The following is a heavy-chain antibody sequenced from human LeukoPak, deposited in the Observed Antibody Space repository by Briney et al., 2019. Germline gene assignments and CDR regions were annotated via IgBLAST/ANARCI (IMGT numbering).Heavy chain of an antibody. CDR2: ISYDGSNE. CDR3: ARGRNLVATSGYFDY. Sequence: PGGSRRLSCAASGFTFSDYYMSWIRQAPGKGLEWVATISYDGSNEYYADSVRGRFTTSRDNSKNTLFLQMNSLRAEDTAVYHCARGRNLVATSGYFDYWGQGTLVTVSS. J-gene: IGHJ4*02. D-gene: IGHD5-12*01. CDR1: GFTFSDYY. V-gene: IGHV3-30-3*01.